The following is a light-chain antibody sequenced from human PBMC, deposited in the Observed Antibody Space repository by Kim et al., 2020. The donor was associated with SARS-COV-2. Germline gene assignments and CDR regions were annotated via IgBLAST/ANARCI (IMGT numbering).Light chain of an antibody. CDR3: SSYTSSSTLV. Sequence: QSITISCTGTSSDVGGYNYVSWYQQHPGKAPKLMIYDVSNRPSGVSNRFSGSKSGNTASLTISGFQAEDEADYYCSSYTSSSTLVFGGGTKLTVL. J-gene: IGLJ3*02. V-gene: IGLV2-14*03. CDR1: SSDVGGYNY. CDR2: DVS.